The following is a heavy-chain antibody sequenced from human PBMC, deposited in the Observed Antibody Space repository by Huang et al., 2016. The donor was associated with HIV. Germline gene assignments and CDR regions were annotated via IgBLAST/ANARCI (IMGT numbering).Heavy chain of an antibody. CDR3: ARDLGTTVVPDGMDV. V-gene: IGHV1-18*04. J-gene: IGHJ6*02. CDR1: GYTFISYG. CDR2: ISDAKGYT. D-gene: IGHD4-17*01. Sequence: QVQLVQSGAEVKKPGASVKVSCKASGYTFISYGFSWGRQAPGQGLEWMGWISDAKGYTNYAQKFQGRVTMTTDTSTSTAYMELRSLRSDDTAVYYCARDLGTTVVPDGMDVWGQGTTVTVSS.